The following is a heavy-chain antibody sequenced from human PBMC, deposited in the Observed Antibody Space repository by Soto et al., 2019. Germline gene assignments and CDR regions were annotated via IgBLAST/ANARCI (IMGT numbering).Heavy chain of an antibody. Sequence: QVQVVQSGAEVKKPGASVQVSCKASGYSFPRATMHWVHQAPGDRPEWMGWINAGNGRTKYSQKFQGRVTFSRGTSADTSYMEMSSLTSEDTAVYYCGFGDYDEWLNPWGQGTLVTVSP. D-gene: IGHD4-17*01. V-gene: IGHV1-3*01. CDR3: GFGDYDEWLNP. J-gene: IGHJ5*02. CDR2: INAGNGRT. CDR1: GYSFPRAT.